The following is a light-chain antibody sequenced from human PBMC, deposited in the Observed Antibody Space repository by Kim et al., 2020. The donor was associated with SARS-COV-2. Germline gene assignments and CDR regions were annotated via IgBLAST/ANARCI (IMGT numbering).Light chain of an antibody. CDR1: SSNIGNGY. CDR3: GTWDSSLSGVV. V-gene: IGLV1-51*01. Sequence: QSVLTQPPSVSAAPGQKVTISCSGSSSNIGNGYVSWYQHLTGTTPKLLIYDNNKRPSGIPDRFSGSKSGTSATLDITGLQTGDEADYYCGTWDSSLSGVVFGGGTKLTVL. CDR2: DNN. J-gene: IGLJ3*02.